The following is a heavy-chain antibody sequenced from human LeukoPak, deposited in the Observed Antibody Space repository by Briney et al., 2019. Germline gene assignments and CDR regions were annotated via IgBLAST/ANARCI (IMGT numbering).Heavy chain of an antibody. Sequence: GGSLRLSCAASGFTFSSYEMNWVRQAPGKGLEWVSYISSSGSTKYYADSVKGRFTISRDNAKNTLYLQMNSLRADDTAVYHCAKEKKSGGWPIDYWGQGALVTVSS. CDR3: AKEKKSGGWPIDY. CDR1: GFTFSSYE. D-gene: IGHD2-15*01. J-gene: IGHJ4*02. V-gene: IGHV3-48*03. CDR2: ISSSGSTK.